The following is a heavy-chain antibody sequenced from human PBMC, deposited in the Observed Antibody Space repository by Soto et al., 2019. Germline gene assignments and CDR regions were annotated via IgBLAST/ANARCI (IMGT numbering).Heavy chain of an antibody. J-gene: IGHJ5*02. V-gene: IGHV4-34*01. CDR2: INHSGST. Sequence: PSETLSLTCAVYGGSFSGYYWSWIRQPPGKGLEWIGEINHSGSTNYNPSLKSRVTISVDTSKNQFSLKLSSVTAADTAVYYCARGSRVITMYRGVTWFDPWGQGTLVTVSS. CDR1: GGSFSGYY. D-gene: IGHD3-10*01. CDR3: ARGSRVITMYRGVTWFDP.